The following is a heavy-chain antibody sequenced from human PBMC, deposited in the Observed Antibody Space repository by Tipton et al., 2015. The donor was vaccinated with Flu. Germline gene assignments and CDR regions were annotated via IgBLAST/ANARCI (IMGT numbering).Heavy chain of an antibody. V-gene: IGHV3-9*01. Sequence: SLRLSCAASGFTFDDYAMHWVRQAPGKGLEWVSGISWNSGSIGYADSVKGRFTISRDNAKNSLYLQMNSLRAEDTALYYCAKDMLASASNFDYWGQGTLVTVSS. J-gene: IGHJ4*02. CDR3: AKDMLASASNFDY. D-gene: IGHD6-6*01. CDR1: GFTFDDYA. CDR2: ISWNSGSI.